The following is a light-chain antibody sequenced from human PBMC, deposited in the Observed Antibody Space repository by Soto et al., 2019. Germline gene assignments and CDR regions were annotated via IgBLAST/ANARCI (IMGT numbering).Light chain of an antibody. CDR2: DAS. Sequence: DIQMTQSPTTLSASVGDRVIITCRASQRMSAWLAWYQQKPGKAPTLLIYDASSLENGVPSRFSGSGSGTDFTLTISSLQPDDLATYYCQQYDTYHWTFGQGTKVEIK. CDR3: QQYDTYHWT. V-gene: IGKV1-5*01. CDR1: QRMSAW. J-gene: IGKJ1*01.